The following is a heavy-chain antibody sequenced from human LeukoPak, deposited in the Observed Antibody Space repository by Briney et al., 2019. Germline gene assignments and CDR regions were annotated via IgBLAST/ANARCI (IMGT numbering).Heavy chain of an antibody. CDR2: ISSSGDST. Sequence: GGSLRLSCSASGFTFSNYFMHWVRQAPGKGLEYVSAISSSGDSTYYANSAKGRFTVSRDNSKNTLYLQMGSLSAEDMAVYYCARAPRYYGSGLYYFDYWGQGALVTVSS. D-gene: IGHD3-10*01. V-gene: IGHV3-64*01. CDR1: GFTFSNYF. J-gene: IGHJ4*02. CDR3: ARAPRYYGSGLYYFDY.